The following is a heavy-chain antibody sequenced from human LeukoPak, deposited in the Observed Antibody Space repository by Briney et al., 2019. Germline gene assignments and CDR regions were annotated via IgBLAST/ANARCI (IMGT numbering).Heavy chain of an antibody. CDR1: GFTFSSYE. V-gene: IGHV3-74*01. J-gene: IGHJ4*02. CDR2: INSDGSIT. D-gene: IGHD3-10*01. CDR3: ARGYGSGKGYFDY. Sequence: PGGSLRLSCAASGFTFSSYEMNWVRQAPGKGLVWVSRINSDGSITSHADSVKGRFTISRDNAKNTLYLQMNSLRAEDTAVYYCARGYGSGKGYFDYWGQGTLVTVSS.